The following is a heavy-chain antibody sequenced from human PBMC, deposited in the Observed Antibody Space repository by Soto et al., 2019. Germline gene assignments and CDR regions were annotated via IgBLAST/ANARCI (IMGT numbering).Heavy chain of an antibody. V-gene: IGHV3-33*01. CDR1: GFTFSSYG. CDR3: ARGLLWFGESYYMDV. J-gene: IGHJ6*03. CDR2: IWYDGSNK. D-gene: IGHD3-10*01. Sequence: GVSLRLSCAASGFTFSSYGMHWVRQAPCKGLEWVAVIWYDGSNKYYADSVKGRFTISRDNSKNTLYLQMNSLRAEDTAVYYCARGLLWFGESYYMDVWGKGTTVTVSS.